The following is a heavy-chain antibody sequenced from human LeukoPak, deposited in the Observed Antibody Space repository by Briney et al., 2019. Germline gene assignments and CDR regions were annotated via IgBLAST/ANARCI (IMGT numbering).Heavy chain of an antibody. CDR3: ARDLEDLADY. V-gene: IGHV3-30-3*01. J-gene: IGHJ4*02. D-gene: IGHD2-15*01. Sequence: GGSLRLSCAASGFTFSSYAMHWVRQAPGKGLEWVAVISYDGSNKYYADSAKGRSTISRDNSKNTLYLQMNSLRAGDTAVYYCARDLEDLADYWGQGTLVTVSS. CDR1: GFTFSSYA. CDR2: ISYDGSNK.